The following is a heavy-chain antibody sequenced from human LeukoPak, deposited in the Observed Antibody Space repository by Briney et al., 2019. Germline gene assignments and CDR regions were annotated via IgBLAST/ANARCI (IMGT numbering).Heavy chain of an antibody. CDR3: ARGGIVGPRGYFDY. J-gene: IGHJ4*02. Sequence: PGGSLRLSCAASGFTFSDHYMDWVRQAAGKGLEWVGRTRDRANSYTTEYAASVTGRFTISRDDSRNSLYLQMNSLKTEDTAVYYCARGGIVGPRGYFDYWAREPWSPSPQ. CDR1: GFTFSDHY. D-gene: IGHD1-26*01. V-gene: IGHV3-72*01. CDR2: TRDRANSYTT.